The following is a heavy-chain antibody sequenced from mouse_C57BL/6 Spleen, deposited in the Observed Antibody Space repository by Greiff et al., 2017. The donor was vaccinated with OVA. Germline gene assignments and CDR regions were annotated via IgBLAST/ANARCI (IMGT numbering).Heavy chain of an antibody. J-gene: IGHJ3*01. D-gene: IGHD3-3*01. CDR1: GYTFTSYW. CDR3: ARGGRWFAY. Sequence: QVQLQQPGAELVRPGSSVKLSCKASGYTFTSYWLHWVKPRPIQGLEWIGNIDPSDSETHYNQKFKDKATLTVDKSSSTAYMQLSSLTSEDSAVYYCARGGRWFAYWGQGTLVTVSA. CDR2: IDPSDSET. V-gene: IGHV1-52*01.